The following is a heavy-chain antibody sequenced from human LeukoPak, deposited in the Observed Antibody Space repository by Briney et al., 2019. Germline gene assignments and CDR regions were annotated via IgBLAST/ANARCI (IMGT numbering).Heavy chain of an antibody. CDR3: ARAPRIAAAGTVYYYYMDV. J-gene: IGHJ6*03. CDR2: IYYSGST. D-gene: IGHD6-13*01. V-gene: IGHV4-59*01. CDR1: GGSISRYY. Sequence: SETLSLTCTVSGGSISRYYWSWIRQPPGKGLEWIGYIYYSGSTNYNPSLKSRVTISVDTSKNQFSLKLSSVTAADTAVYYCARAPRIAAAGTVYYYYMDVWGKGTPVTVSS.